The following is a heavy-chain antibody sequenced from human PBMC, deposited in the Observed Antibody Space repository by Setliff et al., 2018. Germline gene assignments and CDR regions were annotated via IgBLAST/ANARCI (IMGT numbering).Heavy chain of an antibody. Sequence: PGGSLRLSCAGSRSTFSGDDMNWVRQAPGKGLEWISYINTGDDIIYYAPSVKGRFTISRGNAKNSLFLQMNSLRADDTAVYYCVRDSPIRLGVLHSWGQGTLVTVSS. CDR1: RSTFSGDD. J-gene: IGHJ4*02. CDR2: INTGDDII. D-gene: IGHD2-8*02. CDR3: VRDSPIRLGVLHS. V-gene: IGHV3-48*03.